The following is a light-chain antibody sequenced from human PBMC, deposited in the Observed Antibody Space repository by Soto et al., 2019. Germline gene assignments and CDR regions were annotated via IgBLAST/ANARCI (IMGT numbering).Light chain of an antibody. J-gene: IGKJ2*03. CDR3: QQYDDWPQYS. CDR1: QSVDTN. V-gene: IGKV3-15*01. Sequence: EIVMTQSPATLSVSPGERATLSCRASQSVDTNLAWYQQQPAQTPRLLIYGASTRATGVPARFSGGGSGTDCTLTISNLQSEDFAVYSCQQYDDWPQYSFGQGTKVEIK. CDR2: GAS.